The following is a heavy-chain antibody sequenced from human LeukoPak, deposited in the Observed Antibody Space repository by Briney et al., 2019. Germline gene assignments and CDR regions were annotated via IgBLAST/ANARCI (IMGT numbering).Heavy chain of an antibody. J-gene: IGHJ4*02. CDR1: GGTFSSYA. CDR3: ARNYYDSSGYYIPTDY. CDR2: IIPIFGTA. Sequence: SVKVSCKASGGTFSSYAINWVRQDPGQGLEWMGGIIPIFGTANYAQKFQGRVTITADESTSTAYMELSSLRSEDTAVYYCARNYYDSSGYYIPTDYWGQGTLVTVSS. V-gene: IGHV1-69*13. D-gene: IGHD3-22*01.